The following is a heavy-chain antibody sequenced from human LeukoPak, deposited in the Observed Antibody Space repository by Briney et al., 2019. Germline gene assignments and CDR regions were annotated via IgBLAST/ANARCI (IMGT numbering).Heavy chain of an antibody. Sequence: GGSLRLSCAASGFTFSSNGMHWVRQAPGKGLEWVSSISSSSSYIYYADSVKGRFTISRDNAKNSLYLQMNSLRAEDTAVYYCVAGDGYNFGYWGQGTLVTVSS. J-gene: IGHJ4*02. CDR1: GFTFSSNG. V-gene: IGHV3-21*01. CDR2: ISSSSSYI. D-gene: IGHD5-24*01. CDR3: VAGDGYNFGY.